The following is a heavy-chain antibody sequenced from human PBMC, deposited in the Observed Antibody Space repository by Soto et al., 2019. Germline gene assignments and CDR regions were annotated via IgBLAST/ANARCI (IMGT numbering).Heavy chain of an antibody. CDR3: TRDPGYSVGLYFDY. Sequence: PGGSVRLSCTASGFTFGDYAMSWFRQAPGKGLEWVGFIRSKAYGGTTEYAASVKGRFTISRDDSKSIAYLQMNSLKTEDTAVYYCTRDPGYSVGLYFDYWGQGTLVTVSS. J-gene: IGHJ4*02. CDR1: GFTFGDYA. V-gene: IGHV3-49*03. CDR2: IRSKAYGGTT. D-gene: IGHD5-18*01.